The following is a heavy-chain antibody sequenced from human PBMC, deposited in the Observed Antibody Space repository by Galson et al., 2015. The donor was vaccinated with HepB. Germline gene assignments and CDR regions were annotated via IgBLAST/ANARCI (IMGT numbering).Heavy chain of an antibody. V-gene: IGHV1-69*13. CDR1: GGNFSSYA. CDR2: IIPIFGPA. D-gene: IGHD3-22*01. J-gene: IGHJ4*02. CDR3: AANYYDSSGYYGRLGYYFDY. Sequence: PVKVSCKASGGNFSSYAISWVRQAPGQGLEWMGGIIPIFGPANYAQKFQGRVTVTAEESTSTAYMELSSLRSEDTAVYYCAANYYDSSGYYGRLGYYFDYWGQGTLVTVSS.